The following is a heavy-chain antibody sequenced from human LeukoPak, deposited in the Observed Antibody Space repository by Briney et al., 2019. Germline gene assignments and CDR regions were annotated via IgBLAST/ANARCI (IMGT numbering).Heavy chain of an antibody. CDR2: IYPRDGST. V-gene: IGHV1-46*01. CDR1: GYTFTNNY. CDR3: ARDQEGFDY. J-gene: IGHJ4*02. Sequence: ASVKVSCKASGYTFTNNYLHWVRQAPGQGLEWMGMIYPRDGSTSYAQNFQGRVTVTRDTSTTTAHMELRGLRSEDTAVYYCARDQEGFDYWGQGTVVTVSS.